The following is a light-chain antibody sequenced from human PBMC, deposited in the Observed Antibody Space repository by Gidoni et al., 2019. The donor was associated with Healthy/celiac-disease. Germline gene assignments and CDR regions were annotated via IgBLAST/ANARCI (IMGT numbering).Light chain of an antibody. CDR3: QQYGSSPET. CDR1: QSVSSSY. J-gene: IGKJ3*01. CDR2: GAS. V-gene: IGKV3-20*01. Sequence: EIVLTQSPGTLSLSPGERATLSCRASQSVSSSYLAWYQQKPGQAPRILSYGASSRATGIPDRFSGSGSGTDFTLTISRLEPEDFAVYYCQQYGSSPETFGPGTKVDIK.